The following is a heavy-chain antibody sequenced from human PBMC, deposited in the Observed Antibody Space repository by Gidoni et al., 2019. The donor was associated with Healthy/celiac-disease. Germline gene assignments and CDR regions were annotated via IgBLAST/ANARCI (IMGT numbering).Heavy chain of an antibody. Sequence: QVQPVQSGAEVKKPGASVQVSCTASGYNFTSYYMHWVRQAPGQGLEWMGIIKPSGCSTSYAQTLHGKVTMTSDTSTSTFYMELCSLHSEHTAVYYWARDVSAIYFSGDYYYGMDVWCQGTTVTVSS. J-gene: IGHJ6*02. CDR3: ARDVSAIYFSGDYYYGMDV. V-gene: IGHV1-46*01. CDR1: GYNFTSYY. CDR2: IKPSGCST. D-gene: IGHD1-26*01.